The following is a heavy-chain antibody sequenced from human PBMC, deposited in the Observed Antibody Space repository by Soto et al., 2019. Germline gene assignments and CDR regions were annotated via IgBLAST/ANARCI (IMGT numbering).Heavy chain of an antibody. Sequence: QLQLQESGPGLVKPSETLSLTCTVSGGSISSSSYYWGWIRQPPGKGLEWIGSIYYSGSTYYNPSLKSRVTISVDTSKNQFSLKLSSVTAADTAVYYCARLGRVRGEKNWYFDLWGRGTLVTVSS. V-gene: IGHV4-39*01. D-gene: IGHD3-10*01. CDR2: IYYSGST. CDR3: ARLGRVRGEKNWYFDL. CDR1: GGSISSSSYY. J-gene: IGHJ2*01.